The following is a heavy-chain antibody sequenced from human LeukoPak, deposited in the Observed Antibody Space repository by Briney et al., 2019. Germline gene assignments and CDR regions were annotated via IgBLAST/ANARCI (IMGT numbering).Heavy chain of an antibody. D-gene: IGHD1-26*01. J-gene: IGHJ4*02. V-gene: IGHV3-23*01. Sequence: GWSLRLSCAASGFTFSSYAMSWVRQAPGKGLEWVSAISGSGGSTYYADSVKGRFTISRDNSKNTLYLQMKSLGAEYTSVYYCAKYGGTYHTPFDYWGQGTLVTVSS. CDR1: GFTFSSYA. CDR3: AKYGGTYHTPFDY. CDR2: ISGSGGST.